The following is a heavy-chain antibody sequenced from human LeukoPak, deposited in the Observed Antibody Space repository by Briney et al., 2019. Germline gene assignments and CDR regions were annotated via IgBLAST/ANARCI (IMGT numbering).Heavy chain of an antibody. Sequence: GGSLRLSCAASGFTLSSYAMSWVRQAPGKGLEWVSLISGNAGSTYYADSVKGRFTISRDNSKNTLYLQMNSLRAEDTAVYYCAKTITMIVVDHDAFDIWGQGTMVTVSS. J-gene: IGHJ3*02. D-gene: IGHD3-22*01. CDR1: GFTLSSYA. CDR2: ISGNAGST. CDR3: AKTITMIVVDHDAFDI. V-gene: IGHV3-23*01.